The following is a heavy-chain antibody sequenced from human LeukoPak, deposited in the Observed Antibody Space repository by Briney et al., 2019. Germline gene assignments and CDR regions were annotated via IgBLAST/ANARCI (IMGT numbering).Heavy chain of an antibody. V-gene: IGHV3-30*18. Sequence: GGSLRLSCAASGFTFSSCGMHWVRQAPGKGLEWVAVISYDGSSKYYADSVKGRFTISRDNSKNTLFLEMNSLRAEDTAVYYCAKALTSGWYLDAFNIWGQGTMVTVSS. CDR3: AKALTSGWYLDAFNI. J-gene: IGHJ3*02. CDR1: GFTFSSCG. D-gene: IGHD6-19*01. CDR2: ISYDGSSK.